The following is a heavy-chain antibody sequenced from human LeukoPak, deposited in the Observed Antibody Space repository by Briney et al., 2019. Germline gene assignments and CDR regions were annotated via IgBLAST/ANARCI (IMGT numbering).Heavy chain of an antibody. Sequence: SETLSLTCTVSGGSISSYYWSWIRQPPGKGLEWIGYIYYSGSTNYNPSLKSRVTISVDTSKNQFSLKLSSVTAADTAVYYCASRGXXXYGELDYWGQGTLVTVSS. J-gene: IGHJ4*02. CDR3: ASRGXXXYGELDY. CDR1: GGSISSYY. V-gene: IGHV4-59*01. CDR2: IYYSGST. D-gene: IGHD3-10*01.